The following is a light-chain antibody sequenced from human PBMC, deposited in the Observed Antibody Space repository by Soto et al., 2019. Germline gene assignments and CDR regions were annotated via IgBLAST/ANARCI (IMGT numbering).Light chain of an antibody. V-gene: IGLV1-44*01. Sequence: QSVLTQPPSASGTPGQRVTISCSGSSSNIGSNTVNWYQQLPGTAPKLLIYSYNQRPSGVPDRFSGSKSVTSASLAISGLQSEDEAHYYCAAWDDSLNAYVFGTGTQLTVL. CDR1: SSNIGSNT. CDR2: SYN. CDR3: AAWDDSLNAYV. J-gene: IGLJ1*01.